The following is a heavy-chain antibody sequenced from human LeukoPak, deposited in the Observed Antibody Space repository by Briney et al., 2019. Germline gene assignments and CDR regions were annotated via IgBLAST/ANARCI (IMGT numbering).Heavy chain of an antibody. D-gene: IGHD5-18*01. CDR1: GYTFTGYY. Sequence: ASVKVSCKASGYTFTGYYMHWVRQAPGQGLEWMGWINPNSGGTNYAQKFQGRVTMTRDTSISTAYMELSRLRSDDTAVYYCARDAAGYSYGYNWFDPWGQGTLVTVSS. J-gene: IGHJ5*02. CDR2: INPNSGGT. CDR3: ARDAAGYSYGYNWFDP. V-gene: IGHV1-2*02.